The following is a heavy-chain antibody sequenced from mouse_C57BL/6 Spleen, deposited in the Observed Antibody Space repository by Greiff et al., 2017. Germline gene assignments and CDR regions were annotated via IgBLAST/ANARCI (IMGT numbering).Heavy chain of an antibody. V-gene: IGHV1-72*01. Sequence: QVQLQQPGAELVKPGASVKLSCKASGYTFTSYWMHWVKQRPGRGLEWIGRIDPNSGGTKYNEKFKSKATLTVDKPSSTAYMQLSSLTSEDSAVDYCARPNWGEDYYAMDYWGQGTSVTVSS. J-gene: IGHJ4*01. CDR2: IDPNSGGT. CDR3: ARPNWGEDYYAMDY. CDR1: GYTFTSYW.